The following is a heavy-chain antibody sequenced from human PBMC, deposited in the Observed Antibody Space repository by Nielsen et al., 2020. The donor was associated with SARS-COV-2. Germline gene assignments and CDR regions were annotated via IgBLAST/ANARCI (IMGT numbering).Heavy chain of an antibody. CDR3: ARTPFGVIFSRYPYMDV. V-gene: IGHV7-4-1*02. Sequence: ASVKVSCKASGYTFTSYAMNWVRQAPGQGLEWMGWINTNTGNPTYAQGFTGRFVFSLDTSVSTAYLQITSLEAEDTATYFCARTPFGVIFSRYPYMDVWGKGSTVTVSS. CDR1: GYTFTSYA. CDR2: INTNTGNP. J-gene: IGHJ6*03. D-gene: IGHD3/OR15-3a*01.